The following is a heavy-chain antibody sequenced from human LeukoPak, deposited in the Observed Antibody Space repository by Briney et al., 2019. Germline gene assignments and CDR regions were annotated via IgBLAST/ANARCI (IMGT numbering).Heavy chain of an antibody. D-gene: IGHD3-22*01. CDR2: ISYDGSNK. CDR1: GFTFSSYA. J-gene: IGHJ6*02. Sequence: GRSLRLSCAASGFTFSSYAMHWVRQAPGKGLEWVAVISYDGSNKYYADSMKGRFTISRDNSKNTLYLQMNSLRAEDTAVYYCARAARGSSYYYDSSGYYYGHYYYYGMDVWGQGTTVTVSS. CDR3: ARAARGSSYYYDSSGYYYGHYYYYGMDV. V-gene: IGHV3-30-3*01.